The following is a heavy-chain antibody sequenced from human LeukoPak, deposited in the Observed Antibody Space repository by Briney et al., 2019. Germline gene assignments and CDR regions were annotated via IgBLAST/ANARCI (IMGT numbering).Heavy chain of an antibody. Sequence: SETLSLTCNVSGDYITTTNYYWAWIRQPPGKGLEWIASVFYSGTTYYNPSLKSRVVISMDTSRKQISLRLSSVTATDTAIYYCARRSRLYKHETTGYHDSWGQGTLVTVST. D-gene: IGHD3-9*01. V-gene: IGHV4-39*01. CDR1: GDYITTTNYY. CDR2: VFYSGTT. CDR3: ARRSRLYKHETTGYHDS. J-gene: IGHJ4*02.